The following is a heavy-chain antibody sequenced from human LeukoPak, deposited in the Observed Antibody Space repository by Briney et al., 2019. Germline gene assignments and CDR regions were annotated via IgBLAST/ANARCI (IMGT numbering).Heavy chain of an antibody. V-gene: IGHV1-18*01. CDR1: GYTFTSYG. J-gene: IGHJ4*02. D-gene: IGHD3-10*01. CDR3: ARDTTELLWFGELFFGESPNFDY. CDR2: ISAYNGNT. Sequence: ASVKVSCKASGYTFTSYGISWVRQAPGLGLEWMGWISAYNGNTNYAQKLQGRVTMTTDTSTSTAYMELRSLRSDDTAVYYCARDTTELLWFGELFFGESPNFDYWGQGTLVTVSS.